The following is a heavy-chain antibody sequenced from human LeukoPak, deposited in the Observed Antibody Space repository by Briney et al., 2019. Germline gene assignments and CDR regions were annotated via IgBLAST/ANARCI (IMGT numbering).Heavy chain of an antibody. D-gene: IGHD1-26*01. CDR3: ARKNLGLSDTWYYNFYGLDV. J-gene: IGHJ6*02. Sequence: GASVKVSCKASGYTFTGYYMHWVRQAPGQGLEWMGWINPNSGGTNYAQRFQGRVTLTRDTSSSAVYMELSRMTSDDTAVYYCARKNLGLSDTWYYNFYGLDVWGQGTTITVSS. CDR2: INPNSGGT. CDR1: GYTFTGYY. V-gene: IGHV1-2*02.